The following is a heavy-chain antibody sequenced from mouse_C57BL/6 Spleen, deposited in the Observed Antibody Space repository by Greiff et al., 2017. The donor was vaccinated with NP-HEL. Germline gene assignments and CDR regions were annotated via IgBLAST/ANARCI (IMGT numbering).Heavy chain of an antibody. V-gene: IGHV1-26*01. CDR3: AAGYLLAY. Sequence: EVQLQQSGPELVKPGASVKISCKASGYTFTDYYMNWVKQSHGKSLEWIGDINPNNGGTSYNQKFKGKATLTVDKSSSTAYMELRSLTSEDSAVYYCAAGYLLAYWGQGTLVTVSA. CDR1: GYTFTDYY. CDR2: INPNNGGT. J-gene: IGHJ3*01.